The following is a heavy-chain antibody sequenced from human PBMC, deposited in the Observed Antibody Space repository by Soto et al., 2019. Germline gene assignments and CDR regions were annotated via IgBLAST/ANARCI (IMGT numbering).Heavy chain of an antibody. D-gene: IGHD6-6*01. CDR2: IAPYLGKT. V-gene: IGHV1-18*04. CDR3: ARGGSSTYYYGLDV. J-gene: IGHJ6*02. CDR1: GYTFTSYG. Sequence: ASVKVSCKTSGYTFTSYGISWVRQAPGQGLQWMGWIAPYLGKTNYAQDLQGRVTMTTDTSTTTAYIEVRGLTSDDTAMYDCARGGSSTYYYGLDVWGQGTTVTV.